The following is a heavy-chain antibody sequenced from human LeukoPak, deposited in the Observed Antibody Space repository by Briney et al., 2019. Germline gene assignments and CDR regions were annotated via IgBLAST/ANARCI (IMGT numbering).Heavy chain of an antibody. J-gene: IGHJ4*02. CDR2: IFGGGDT. CDR1: GYTVGSNY. V-gene: IGHV3-53*01. Sequence: GGSLRLSCAGSGYTVGSNYMTWVRQAPGKGLEWVSLIFGGGDTRYADSVKGRFTISKDNSKNTVYLQMNSLRADDTAVYFCWRPNVLSSVDFWGQGTLVTVSS. D-gene: IGHD5/OR15-5a*01. CDR3: WRPNVLSSVDF.